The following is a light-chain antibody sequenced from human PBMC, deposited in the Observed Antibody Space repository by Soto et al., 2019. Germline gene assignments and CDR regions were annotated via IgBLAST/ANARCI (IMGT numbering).Light chain of an antibody. V-gene: IGLV2-23*01. CDR3: CAFTSAGTWV. Sequence: QSALTQPASVSGSPGQSITISCTGTSSDVGSYNLVSWYQQHPGKAPKLMIYEGSKRPSGVSNRFSGSKSGNMASLTISGLQAEDEADYYCCAFTSAGTWVFGGGTKLTVL. CDR2: EGS. J-gene: IGLJ3*02. CDR1: SSDVGSYNL.